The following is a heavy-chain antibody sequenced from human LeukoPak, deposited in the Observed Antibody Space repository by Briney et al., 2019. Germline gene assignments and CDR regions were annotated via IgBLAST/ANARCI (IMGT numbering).Heavy chain of an antibody. Sequence: PGGSLRLSCAASGFTFSSYAMHWVRQAPGKGLEWVAVISYDGSNKYYADSVKGRFTISGDNAKNSLYLQMNSLRAEDTAVYYCAREYSVVVRSNFDYWGQGTLVTVSS. D-gene: IGHD2-21*01. CDR2: ISYDGSNK. V-gene: IGHV3-30-3*01. CDR1: GFTFSSYA. J-gene: IGHJ4*02. CDR3: AREYSVVVRSNFDY.